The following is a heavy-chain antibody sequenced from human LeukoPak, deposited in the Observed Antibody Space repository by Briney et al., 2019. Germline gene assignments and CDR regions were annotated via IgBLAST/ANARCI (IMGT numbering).Heavy chain of an antibody. CDR1: GFTFSSYG. Sequence: HPGGTLRLSCAASGFTFSSYGMSWVRQAPGKGLEWVSAISGSGGSTYYADSVKGRFTISRDNSKNTLYLQMNSLRAGDTAVYYCAKDWGGVYSSGWYDYWGQGTLVTVSS. CDR2: ISGSGGST. V-gene: IGHV3-23*01. CDR3: AKDWGGVYSSGWYDY. D-gene: IGHD6-19*01. J-gene: IGHJ4*02.